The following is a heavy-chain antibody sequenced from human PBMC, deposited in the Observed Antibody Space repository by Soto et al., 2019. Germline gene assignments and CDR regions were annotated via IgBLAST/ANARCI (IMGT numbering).Heavy chain of an antibody. CDR1: GYTLTELS. CDR2: FDPEDGET. V-gene: IGHV1-24*01. J-gene: IGHJ4*02. Sequence: ASVKVSCKVSGYTLTELSMHWVRQAPGKGLEWMGGFDPEDGETIYAQKFQGRVTMTEDTSTDTAYMELSSLRSEDTAVYYCATFKGKYQLLPYWDQGTLVTVSS. D-gene: IGHD2-2*01. CDR3: ATFKGKYQLLPY.